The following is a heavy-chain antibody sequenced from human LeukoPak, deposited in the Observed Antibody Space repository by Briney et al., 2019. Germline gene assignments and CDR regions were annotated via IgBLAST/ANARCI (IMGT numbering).Heavy chain of an antibody. CDR2: INPNSGGT. V-gene: IGHV1-2*02. CDR1: GYTFTSYY. CDR3: AREGMYYYGAGSYHSIDY. J-gene: IGHJ4*02. D-gene: IGHD3-10*01. Sequence: ASVKVSCKASGYTFTSYYMHWVRQAPGQGREWVGWINPNSGGTNYAQKFQGRVTMTRDTSISTAYMELSRLRSDDTAVYICAREGMYYYGAGSYHSIDYWGQGTLVTVSS.